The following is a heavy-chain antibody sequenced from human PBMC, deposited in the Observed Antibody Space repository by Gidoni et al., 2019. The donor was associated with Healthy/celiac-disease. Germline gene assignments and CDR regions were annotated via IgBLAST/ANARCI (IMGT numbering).Heavy chain of an antibody. Sequence: EVQLLESGGGLVQPGRSLRLSCAASGFTFDDYAMDWVRQASGKGLEWVSGISWNSGSIGYADSVKGRFTISRDNAKNSLYLQMNSLRAEDTALYYCAKDSTPVVAAPDYWGQGTLVTVSS. D-gene: IGHD2-15*01. CDR2: ISWNSGSI. CDR3: AKDSTPVVAAPDY. CDR1: GFTFDDYA. J-gene: IGHJ4*02. V-gene: IGHV3-9*01.